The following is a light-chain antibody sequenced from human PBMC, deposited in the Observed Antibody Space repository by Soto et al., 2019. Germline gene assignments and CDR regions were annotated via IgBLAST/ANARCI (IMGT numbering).Light chain of an antibody. CDR1: SCNIGSNY. V-gene: IGLV1-47*01. Sequence: QPVLTQPPSASGTPGQRVTISCSGSSCNIGSNYVYWYQQLPGTAPKLLIYRNNQRPSGVPDRFSGSKSGTSASLAISGLRSEDEADYYCAAWDDSLSGPVFGGGTKVTVL. CDR3: AAWDDSLSGPV. J-gene: IGLJ2*01. CDR2: RNN.